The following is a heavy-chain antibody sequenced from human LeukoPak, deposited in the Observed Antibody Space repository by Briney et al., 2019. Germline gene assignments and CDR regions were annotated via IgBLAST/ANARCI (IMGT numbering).Heavy chain of an antibody. J-gene: IGHJ4*02. V-gene: IGHV3-23*01. CDR1: GFTVSSYA. Sequence: GGSLRLSCAASGFTVSSYAMSWVRQAPGKGLEWVSAISGSGGSTYYADSVKGRFTISRDNSKNTLYLQMNSLRAEDTAVYYCAKLLVGATKGDYWGQGTLVTVSS. D-gene: IGHD1-26*01. CDR2: ISGSGGST. CDR3: AKLLVGATKGDY.